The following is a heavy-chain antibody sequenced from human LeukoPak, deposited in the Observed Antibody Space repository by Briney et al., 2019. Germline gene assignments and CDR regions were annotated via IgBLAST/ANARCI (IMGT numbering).Heavy chain of an antibody. V-gene: IGHV3-30*04. J-gene: IGHJ4*02. CDR1: GFTFSSYV. Sequence: GGSLRLSCAASGFTFSSYVMHWVRQAPGKGLEWVAVMSVDGSIKIYTDSVKGRFTISRDNSKNTLYLQVNSLRPEDTAVYYCTRDPTMGAPDYFEYWGQGTLVTVSS. CDR2: MSVDGSIK. D-gene: IGHD1-26*01. CDR3: TRDPTMGAPDYFEY.